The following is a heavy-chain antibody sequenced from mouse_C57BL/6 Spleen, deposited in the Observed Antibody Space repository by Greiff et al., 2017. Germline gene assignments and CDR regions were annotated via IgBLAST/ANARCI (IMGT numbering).Heavy chain of an antibody. CDR3: ARESITTGGWYFDV. J-gene: IGHJ1*03. CDR2: ISSGSSTI. CDR1: GFTFSDYG. Sequence: EVQVVESGGGLVKPGGSLKLSCAASGFTFSDYGMHWVRQAPEKGLEWVAYISSGSSTIYYADTVKGRFTISRDNAKNTLFLQMTSLRSEDTAMYYCARESITTGGWYFDVWGTGTTVTVSS. D-gene: IGHD1-1*01. V-gene: IGHV5-17*01.